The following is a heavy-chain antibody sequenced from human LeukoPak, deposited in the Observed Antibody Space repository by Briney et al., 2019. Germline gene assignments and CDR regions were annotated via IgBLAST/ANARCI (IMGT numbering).Heavy chain of an antibody. D-gene: IGHD3-22*01. CDR1: GFTFSSYA. Sequence: GGSLRLSCAASGFTFSSYAMHWVRQAPGKGLEWVAVISYDGSNKYYADSVKGRFTISRDNSKNTLYLQMNSLRAEDTAVYYCARGWARYDGRAAGAFDIWGQGTMVTVSS. J-gene: IGHJ3*02. CDR3: ARGWARYDGRAAGAFDI. V-gene: IGHV3-30-3*01. CDR2: ISYDGSNK.